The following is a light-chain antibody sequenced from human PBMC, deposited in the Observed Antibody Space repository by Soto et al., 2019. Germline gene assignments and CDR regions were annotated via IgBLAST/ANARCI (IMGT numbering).Light chain of an antibody. CDR3: HQYGSSPPYT. J-gene: IGKJ2*01. CDR2: GAS. CDR1: QSVSSSY. V-gene: IGKV3-20*01. Sequence: EIVLTQSPGTLSLSPGERATLSCRASQSVSSSYLAWYQQKPGQAPRLLIYGASSRATGIPDRFSGSGSGTDFTLTISRLEAEDVAVYYCHQYGSSPPYTFGQGTKLEIK.